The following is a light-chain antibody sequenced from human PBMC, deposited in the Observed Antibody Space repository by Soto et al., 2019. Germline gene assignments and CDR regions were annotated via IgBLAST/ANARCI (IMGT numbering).Light chain of an antibody. CDR2: KAS. V-gene: IGKV1-5*03. CDR1: QTISSW. CDR3: QQYNTYFSLT. J-gene: IGKJ4*01. Sequence: ILTSQSRSTRAASIGGRYATTCPASQTISSWVAWYQQKPGRAPKLLIYKASSLESGVPSRFSGSGSGTEFTLTISGLQPDDFASYYCQQYNTYFSLTFGGGTKVDI.